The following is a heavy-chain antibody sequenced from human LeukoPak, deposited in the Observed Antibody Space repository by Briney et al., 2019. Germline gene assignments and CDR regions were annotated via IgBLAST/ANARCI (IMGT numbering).Heavy chain of an antibody. D-gene: IGHD6-13*01. CDR1: GFTFSSYS. CDR3: ARAFSNWYPIDF. J-gene: IGHJ4*02. V-gene: IGHV3-21*01. Sequence: SGGSLRLSCAASGFTFSSYSMNWVRQAPGKGLEWVSSISSSSSYIYYADSVKGRFTISRDNAKNSLYLQMNSLRAEDTAVYFCARAFSNWYPIDFWGQGTLVTVSS. CDR2: ISSSSSYI.